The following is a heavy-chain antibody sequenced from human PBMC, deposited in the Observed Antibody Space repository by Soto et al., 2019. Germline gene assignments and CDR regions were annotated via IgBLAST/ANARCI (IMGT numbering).Heavy chain of an antibody. CDR1: GYTFTSYY. CDR2: INPSGGST. V-gene: IGHV1-46*01. J-gene: IGHJ3*02. Sequence: ASVQVSCKASGYTFTSYYMHWVRQAPGQGLEWMGIINPSGGSTSYAQKFQGRVTMTRDTSTSTVYMELSSLRSEDTAVYYCASTPGVYCGGDCSIRGAFDIWGQGTMVTVSS. CDR3: ASTPGVYCGGDCSIRGAFDI. D-gene: IGHD2-21*02.